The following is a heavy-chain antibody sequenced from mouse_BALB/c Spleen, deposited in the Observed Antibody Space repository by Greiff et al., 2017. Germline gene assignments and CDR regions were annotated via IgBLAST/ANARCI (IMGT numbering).Heavy chain of an antibody. D-gene: IGHD1-1*02. Sequence: EVKLQESGGGLVQPGGSLKLSCAASGFTFSSYGMSWVRQTPDKRLELVATINSNGGSTYYPDSVKGRFTISRDNAKNTLYLQMSSLKSEDTAMYYCARDRGGYDYWGQGTLVTVSA. V-gene: IGHV5-6-3*01. CDR1: GFTFSSYG. CDR2: INSNGGST. J-gene: IGHJ3*01. CDR3: ARDRGGYDY.